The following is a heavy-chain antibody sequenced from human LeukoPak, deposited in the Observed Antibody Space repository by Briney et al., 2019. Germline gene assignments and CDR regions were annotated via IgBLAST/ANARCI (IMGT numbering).Heavy chain of an antibody. CDR3: ATGATVTTLERVNYYYMDV. D-gene: IGHD4-11*01. Sequence: PSETLSLTCTVSGGSISSSSYYWGWIRQPPGKGLEWIGSIYYSGSTYYNPSLKSRVTISVDTSKNQFSLKLSSVTAADTAVYYCATGATVTTLERVNYYYMDVWGKGTTVTVSS. CDR1: GGSISSSSYY. CDR2: IYYSGST. J-gene: IGHJ6*03. V-gene: IGHV4-39*01.